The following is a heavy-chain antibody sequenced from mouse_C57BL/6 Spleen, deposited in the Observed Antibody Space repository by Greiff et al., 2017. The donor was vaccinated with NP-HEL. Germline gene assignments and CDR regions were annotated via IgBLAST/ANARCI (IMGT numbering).Heavy chain of an antibody. V-gene: IGHV5-6*02. D-gene: IGHD1-1*01. CDR2: ISSGGSYT. CDR3: ASLLYYYGSSYYYAMDY. CDR1: GFTFSSYG. Sequence: DVKLQESGGDLVKPGGSLKLSCAASGFTFSSYGMSWVRQTPDKRLEWVATISSGGSYTYYPDSVKGRFTISRDNAKNTLYLQMSSLKSEDTAMYYCASLLYYYGSSYYYAMDYWGQGTSVTVSS. J-gene: IGHJ4*01.